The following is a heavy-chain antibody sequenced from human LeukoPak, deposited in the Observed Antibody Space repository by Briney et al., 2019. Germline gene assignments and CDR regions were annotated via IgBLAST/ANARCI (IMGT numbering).Heavy chain of an antibody. Sequence: GGSLRLSCAASGFTFSSYEMTWVRQAPGKGLEWVSNISSSDTTIHYADSVKGRFTISRDNAKNSLYLQMNSLRAEDTAVYYCARDSGDYPYYYYGMDVWGPGTTVTVSS. CDR1: GFTFSSYE. CDR2: ISSSDTTI. J-gene: IGHJ6*02. CDR3: ARDSGDYPYYYYGMDV. D-gene: IGHD4-17*01. V-gene: IGHV3-48*03.